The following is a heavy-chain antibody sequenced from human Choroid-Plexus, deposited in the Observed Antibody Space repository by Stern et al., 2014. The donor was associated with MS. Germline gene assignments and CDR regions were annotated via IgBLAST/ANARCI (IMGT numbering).Heavy chain of an antibody. Sequence: VQLVESGGGVVQPGRPLRLSCVASGFTFGSCAMHWVRQAPGKGLEWVAGVSYDGRNKYYADSVKGRFTISRENSQNTLYMQMSSLRPEDTAVYYCAKDRHYLTYFFDHWGQGSLVTVSS. D-gene: IGHD2/OR15-2a*01. J-gene: IGHJ5*02. V-gene: IGHV3-30*18. CDR2: VSYDGRNK. CDR3: AKDRHYLTYFFDH. CDR1: GFTFGSCA.